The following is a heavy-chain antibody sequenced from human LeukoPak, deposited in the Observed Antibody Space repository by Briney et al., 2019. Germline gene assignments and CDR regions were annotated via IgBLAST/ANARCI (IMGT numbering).Heavy chain of an antibody. CDR3: AKDLLYYDILTVPWIGLFDY. CDR1: GFTFSSYV. D-gene: IGHD3-9*01. J-gene: IGHJ4*02. Sequence: GGSLRLSCAASGFTFSSYVMTWVRQAPGKGLEWVSGISGCGDSTYYAESVKGRFTISRDNSTNSLYLQMNSLRAEDTAVYYCAKDLLYYDILTVPWIGLFDYWGQGTLVTVSS. CDR2: ISGCGDST. V-gene: IGHV3-23*01.